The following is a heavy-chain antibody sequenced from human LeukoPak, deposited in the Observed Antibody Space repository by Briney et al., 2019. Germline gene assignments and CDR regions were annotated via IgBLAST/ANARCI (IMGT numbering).Heavy chain of an antibody. J-gene: IGHJ2*01. CDR3: AKDTRYGVTTPGYFDL. Sequence: PGGSLRLSCAASGFTFSSYAMSWVRQAPGKGLEWVSAISGSGGSTYYADSVKGRFTISRDNAKNSLYLQMNSLRAEDMALYYCAKDTRYGVTTPGYFDLWGRGTLVTVSS. V-gene: IGHV3-23*01. CDR2: ISGSGGST. CDR1: GFTFSSYA. D-gene: IGHD3-3*01.